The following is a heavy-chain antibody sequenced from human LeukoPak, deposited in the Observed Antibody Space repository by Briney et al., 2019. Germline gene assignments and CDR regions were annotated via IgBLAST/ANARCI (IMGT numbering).Heavy chain of an antibody. Sequence: SETLSLTCTVSGGSIISYYWSWIRQPPGKGLEWIGYILYSGNTNYNPSLKGRVTMSVDTSKNQFSPKMTSVTAADTAVYYCAREVLVVVTTIPTLYYMDVWGKGTTVTVSS. V-gene: IGHV4-59*08. D-gene: IGHD2-21*02. CDR2: ILYSGNT. CDR1: GGSIISYY. CDR3: AREVLVVVTTIPTLYYMDV. J-gene: IGHJ6*03.